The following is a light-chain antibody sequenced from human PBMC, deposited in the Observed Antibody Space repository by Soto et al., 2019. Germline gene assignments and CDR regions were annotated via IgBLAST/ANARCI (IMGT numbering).Light chain of an antibody. CDR1: QNINKW. V-gene: IGKV1-5*03. Sequence: DIQMTQSPSTLSASVGDRVTITCRASQNINKWLAWYQQKPGKAPKLLIDKASTLESGVPSRFSGSESGTEFTLTISSLQPDDFATYYCQQYDTYPWTFGQGTKVEIK. CDR2: KAS. CDR3: QQYDTYPWT. J-gene: IGKJ1*01.